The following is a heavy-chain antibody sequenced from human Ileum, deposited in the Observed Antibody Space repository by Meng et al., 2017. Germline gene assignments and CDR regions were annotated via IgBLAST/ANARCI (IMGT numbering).Heavy chain of an antibody. V-gene: IGHV3-74*01. CDR3: LAYTSGWN. CDR2: IKSDDGTT. CDR1: GLDFSWNY. D-gene: IGHD6-19*01. J-gene: IGHJ4*02. Sequence: GGSLGLSCAAFGLDFSWNYMHWVRQVPGKGLVWVSRIKSDDGTTSYADSVRGRFTISRDNAKNILYLQMTNLRAEDTAVYYCLAYTSGWNWGQGTLVTVSS.